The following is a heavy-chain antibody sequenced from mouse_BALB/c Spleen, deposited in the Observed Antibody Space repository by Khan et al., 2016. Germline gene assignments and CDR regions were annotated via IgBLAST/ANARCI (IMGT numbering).Heavy chain of an antibody. CDR3: ARVTARAMGAY. CDR2: IDPANGNT. Sequence: EVQLQESGAELVKPGASVKLSCTASGFNIKDTYMHWVKQRPEQGLEWIGRIDPANGNTKYDPKFQGKATITADTSSNTAYLQLSSLTSEDTAVXYCARVTARAMGAYWGQGTLVTVSA. D-gene: IGHD3-2*01. CDR1: GFNIKDTY. V-gene: IGHV14-3*02. J-gene: IGHJ3*01.